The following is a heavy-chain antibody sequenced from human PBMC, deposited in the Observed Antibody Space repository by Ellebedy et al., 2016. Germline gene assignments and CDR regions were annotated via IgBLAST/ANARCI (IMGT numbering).Heavy chain of an antibody. CDR2: IFPVDSDT. J-gene: IGHJ4*02. CDR1: ENIYINYR. Sequence: GESLKISXKVSENIYINYRIAWVRQTPGKGLEWMGIIFPVDSDTRYSPSFQGQVIISADKSISTAYLEWGSLKTSDTAMYYCARSSGSYSDFDYWGQGTLVNVSS. CDR3: ARSSGSYSDFDY. V-gene: IGHV5-51*01. D-gene: IGHD1-26*01.